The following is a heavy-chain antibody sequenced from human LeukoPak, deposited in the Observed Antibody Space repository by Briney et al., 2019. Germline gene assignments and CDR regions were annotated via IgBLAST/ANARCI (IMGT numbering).Heavy chain of an antibody. D-gene: IGHD3-10*01. V-gene: IGHV1-18*01. Sequence: EASVKVSCKASGYTFTSYGISWVRQAPGQGLEWMGWISAYKGNTNYAQKLQGRVTMTTDTSTSTVYMELRSLRSDDTAVYYCARDGGIGYYYGSGSYSLDYWGQGTLVTVSS. J-gene: IGHJ4*02. CDR1: GYTFTSYG. CDR2: ISAYKGNT. CDR3: ARDGGIGYYYGSGSYSLDY.